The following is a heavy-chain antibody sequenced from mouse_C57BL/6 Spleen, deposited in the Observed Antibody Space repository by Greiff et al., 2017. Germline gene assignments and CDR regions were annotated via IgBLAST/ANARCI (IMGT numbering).Heavy chain of an antibody. Sequence: EVKLQQSGPELVKPGASVKISCKASGYTFTDYYMNWVKQSHGKSLEWIGDINPNNGGTSYNQKFKGKATLTVDKSSSTAYMELRSLTSEDSAVYYCASPLFITTAKGYFDVWGTGTTVTVSS. CDR3: ASPLFITTAKGYFDV. CDR1: GYTFTDYY. D-gene: IGHD1-1*01. CDR2: INPNNGGT. J-gene: IGHJ1*03. V-gene: IGHV1-26*01.